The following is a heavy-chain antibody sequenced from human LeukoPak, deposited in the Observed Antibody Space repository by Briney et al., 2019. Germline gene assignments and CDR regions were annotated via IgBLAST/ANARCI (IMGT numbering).Heavy chain of an antibody. Sequence: PSGGSLRLSCAASGFTFSRYGMTWVRQAPGKGLEWVSTISDSGGSTYYADSVKGRFTISRDNSKNTLYLQMNSLRAEDTAIYYCATGAYFDHWGQGTLVTVSS. CDR3: ATGAYFDH. J-gene: IGHJ4*02. V-gene: IGHV3-23*01. CDR2: ISDSGGST. CDR1: GFTFSRYG.